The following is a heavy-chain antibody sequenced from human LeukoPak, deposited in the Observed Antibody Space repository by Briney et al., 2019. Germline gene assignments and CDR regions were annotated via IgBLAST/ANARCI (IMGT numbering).Heavy chain of an antibody. J-gene: IGHJ6*03. CDR1: GGSISSYY. V-gene: IGHV4-59*01. CDR3: ARSSEGRYYYDSSGFSYYYYYMDV. Sequence: SSETLSLTCTVSGGSISSYYWSWLRQPPGKGLEWIGYIYYSGSTYYNPSLRSRVTISVDTSKNQFSLKLSSVTAADTAVYYCARSSEGRYYYDSSGFSYYYYYMDVWGKGTTVTISS. CDR2: IYYSGST. D-gene: IGHD3-22*01.